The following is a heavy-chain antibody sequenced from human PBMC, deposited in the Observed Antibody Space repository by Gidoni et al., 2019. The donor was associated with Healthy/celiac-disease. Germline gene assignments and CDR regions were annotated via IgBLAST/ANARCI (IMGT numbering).Heavy chain of an antibody. D-gene: IGHD1-1*01. CDR1: VGSFSGYY. CDR2: INHSGST. CDR3: ARERGAVQLERRYLYYMDV. Sequence: QVQLQQWGAVLLKPSETLSLTCAVSVGSFSGYYWSWIRQPPGKGLEWIGEINHSGSTNYNPSLKSRVTISVDTSKNQFSLKLSSVTAADTAVYYCARERGAVQLERRYLYYMDVWGKGTTVTVSS. J-gene: IGHJ6*03. V-gene: IGHV4-34*01.